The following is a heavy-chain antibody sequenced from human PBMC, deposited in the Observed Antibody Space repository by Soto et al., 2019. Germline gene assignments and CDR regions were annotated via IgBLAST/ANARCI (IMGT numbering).Heavy chain of an antibody. CDR3: ARRYGYSFDY. J-gene: IGHJ4*02. D-gene: IGHD5-18*01. CDR1: GGSISSYY. CDR2: IYYSGTT. Sequence: PSETLSLTCTVSGGSISSYYWSWIRQPPGKGLEWIGYIYYSGTTNYNPSLKSRVTISVDTSKNQLPLKLSSVTAADTAVYYCARRYGYSFDYWGQGTLVTVSS. V-gene: IGHV4-59*08.